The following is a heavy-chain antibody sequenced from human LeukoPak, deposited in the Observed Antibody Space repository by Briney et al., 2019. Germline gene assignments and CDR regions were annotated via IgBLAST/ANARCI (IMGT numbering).Heavy chain of an antibody. CDR2: IKQDGSEK. D-gene: IGHD2-15*01. J-gene: IGHJ5*02. CDR3: ARDPQYCSGGSCYPVGWFDP. CDR1: GFTFSSYW. V-gene: IGHV3-7*01. Sequence: GGSLRLSCAASGFTFSSYWMSWVRQAPGKGLEWVANIKQDGSEKYYVDSVKGRFTISRDNAKNSLYLQMNSLRAEDTAVYYCARDPQYCSGGSCYPVGWFDPWGQGTLVTVSS.